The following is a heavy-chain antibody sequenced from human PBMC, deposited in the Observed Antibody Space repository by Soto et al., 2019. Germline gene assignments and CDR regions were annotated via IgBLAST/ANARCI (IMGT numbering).Heavy chain of an antibody. Sequence: GGSLSLSCAASGFTFSSYWMSWVRQAPGKGLEWVANIKQDGSEKYYVDSVKGRFTISRDNAKNSLYLQMNSLRAEDTAVYYCARSRRVQLLKYYFDYWGQGTLVTVSS. D-gene: IGHD5-18*01. J-gene: IGHJ4*02. V-gene: IGHV3-7*05. CDR3: ARSRRVQLLKYYFDY. CDR2: IKQDGSEK. CDR1: GFTFSSYW.